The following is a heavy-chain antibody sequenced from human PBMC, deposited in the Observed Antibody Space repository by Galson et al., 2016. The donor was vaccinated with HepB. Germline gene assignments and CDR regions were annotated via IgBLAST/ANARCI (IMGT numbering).Heavy chain of an antibody. Sequence: SLRLSCAASGFSFSTYAMHWVRQAPGKGLEWVALISDDGSKKNDADSVKGRFTISRDISKNTLYLQMHSLRVEDTAVYYCARDWPNTGSYYDAFDIWGQGTMVTVSS. V-gene: IGHV3-30*14. J-gene: IGHJ3*02. CDR2: ISDDGSKK. D-gene: IGHD1-26*01. CDR3: ARDWPNTGSYYDAFDI. CDR1: GFSFSTYA.